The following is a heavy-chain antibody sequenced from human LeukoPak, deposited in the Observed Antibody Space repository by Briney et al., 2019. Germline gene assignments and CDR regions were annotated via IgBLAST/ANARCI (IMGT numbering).Heavy chain of an antibody. D-gene: IGHD5-18*01. CDR1: GGSISNYY. CDR3: ARIGGYSYGPTRGWFDP. Sequence: SETLSLTCTVSGGSISNYYWNWIRQPPGKGLEWIGYIYYSGTTNYNPSLKSRVSMSVDTSKNQFSLKLSSVTAADTAVYYCARIGGYSYGPTRGWFDPWGQGTLVTVSS. CDR2: IYYSGTT. V-gene: IGHV4-59*08. J-gene: IGHJ5*02.